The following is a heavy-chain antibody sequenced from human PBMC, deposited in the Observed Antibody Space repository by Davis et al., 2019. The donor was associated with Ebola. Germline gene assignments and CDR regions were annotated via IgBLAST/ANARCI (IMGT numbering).Heavy chain of an antibody. D-gene: IGHD3-9*01. Sequence: RGSLRLSCAASGFTFDAYAMSWVRQAPGKGLEWVSGITWNGRSTGYADSVKGRFTISRDNAKSSLYLQMNSLRAEDTALYHCARVNALTGYSRFDPWGQGTQVTVSS. CDR1: GFTFDAYA. CDR3: ARVNALTGYSRFDP. J-gene: IGHJ5*02. V-gene: IGHV3-20*01. CDR2: ITWNGRST.